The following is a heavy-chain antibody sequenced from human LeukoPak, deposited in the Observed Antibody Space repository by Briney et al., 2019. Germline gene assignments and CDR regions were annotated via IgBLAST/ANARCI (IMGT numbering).Heavy chain of an antibody. D-gene: IGHD6-19*01. Sequence: NPSETLSLTCTVSGGSISTYYWSWIRQPVGKGLEWIGYIYYNESTNYNPSVKSRVTISADTSKNQFSLKLRSVTAADTAVYYCARGRWLVNYWGQGTLVTVSS. J-gene: IGHJ4*02. CDR2: IYYNEST. CDR1: GGSISTYY. V-gene: IGHV4-59*01. CDR3: ARGRWLVNY.